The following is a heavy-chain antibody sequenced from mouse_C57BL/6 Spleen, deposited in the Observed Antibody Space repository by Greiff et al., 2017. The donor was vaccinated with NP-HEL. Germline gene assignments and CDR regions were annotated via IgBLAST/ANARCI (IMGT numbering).Heavy chain of an antibody. D-gene: IGHD4-1*01. CDR2: ISSGSSTI. CDR1: GFTFSDYG. Sequence: EVKLQQSGGGLVKPGGSLKLSCAASGFTFSDYGMHWVRQAPEKGLEWVAYISSGSSTIYYADTVKGRFTISRDNAKNTLFLQMTSLRSEDTAMYYCARELTGTLFDYWGQGTTLTVAS. V-gene: IGHV5-17*01. J-gene: IGHJ2*01. CDR3: ARELTGTLFDY.